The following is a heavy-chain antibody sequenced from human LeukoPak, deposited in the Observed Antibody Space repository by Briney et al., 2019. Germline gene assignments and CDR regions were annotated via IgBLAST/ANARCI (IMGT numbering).Heavy chain of an antibody. D-gene: IGHD6-19*01. V-gene: IGHV3-49*03. CDR1: GFTFGDYP. Sequence: GGSLRLSCRASGFTFGDYPMSWFRQAPGKGLEWVSYIRTKAYDETTEYAASVTGRFTMSRDDSKSIAYLQMNSLKTEDTAVYYCTSDSEWLERLGPNFYGMDVWGQGTTVTVSS. J-gene: IGHJ6*02. CDR3: TSDSEWLERLGPNFYGMDV. CDR2: IRTKAYDETT.